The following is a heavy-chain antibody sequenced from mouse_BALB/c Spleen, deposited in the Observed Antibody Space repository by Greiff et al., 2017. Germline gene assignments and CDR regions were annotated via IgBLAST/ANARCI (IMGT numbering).Heavy chain of an antibody. CDR1: GFNIKDYY. CDR3: ATWDPAFAY. D-gene: IGHD4-1*01. CDR2: IDPENGNT. V-gene: IGHV14-1*02. J-gene: IGHJ3*01. Sequence: EVQRVESGAELVRPGALVKLSCKASGFNIKDYYMHWVKQRPEQGLEWIGWIDPENGNTIYDPKFQGKASITADTSSNTAYLQLSSLTSEDTAVYYCATWDPAFAYWGQGTLVTVSA.